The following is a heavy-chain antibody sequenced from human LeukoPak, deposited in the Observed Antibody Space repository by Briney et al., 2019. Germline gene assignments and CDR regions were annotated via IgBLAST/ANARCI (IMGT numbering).Heavy chain of an antibody. J-gene: IGHJ3*02. Sequence: SVKVSCKASGGTFSSYAISWVRQAPGQGLEWMGGIIPICGTANYAQKFQGRVTITADESRSTAYMELSSLRSEDTAVYYCASWELHHDAFDIWGQGTMVTVSS. V-gene: IGHV1-69*13. CDR3: ASWELHHDAFDI. CDR1: GGTFSSYA. D-gene: IGHD1-26*01. CDR2: IIPICGTA.